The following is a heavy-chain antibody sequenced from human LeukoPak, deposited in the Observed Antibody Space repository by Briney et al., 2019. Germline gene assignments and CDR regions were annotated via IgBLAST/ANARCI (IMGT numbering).Heavy chain of an antibody. CDR2: ISYDGSNK. CDR3: ARELGYCSSTSCRYYFDY. Sequence: GGSLRLSCAASGFTFSSYAMHWVRQAPGKGLEWVAVISYDGSNKYYANSVKGRFTISRDNSKNTLYLQMNSLRAEDTAVYYCARELGYCSSTSCRYYFDYWGQGTLVTVSS. V-gene: IGHV3-30*04. CDR1: GFTFSSYA. D-gene: IGHD2-2*01. J-gene: IGHJ4*02.